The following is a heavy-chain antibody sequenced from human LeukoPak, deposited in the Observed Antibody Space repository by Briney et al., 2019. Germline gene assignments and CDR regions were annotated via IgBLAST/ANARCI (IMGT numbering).Heavy chain of an antibody. CDR3: AREGVVPAHNWFDP. D-gene: IGHD2-2*01. V-gene: IGHV4-4*07. CDR1: GGSISSYY. J-gene: IGHJ5*02. CDR2: IYTSGST. Sequence: PSETLSLTCTVSGGSISSYYWSWIRQPAGKGLEWIGRIYTSGSTNYNPSLKSRVTMSVDTSKNQFSLKLSSATAADTAVYYCAREGVVPAHNWFDPWGQGTLVTVSS.